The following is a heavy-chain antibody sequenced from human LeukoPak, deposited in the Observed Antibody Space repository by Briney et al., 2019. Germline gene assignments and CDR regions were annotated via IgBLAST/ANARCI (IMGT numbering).Heavy chain of an antibody. J-gene: IGHJ5*02. CDR2: ISGSGGST. V-gene: IGHV3-23*01. D-gene: IGHD2-8*01. CDR1: GFTFTYYG. Sequence: SGGSLRLSCAASGFTFTYYGMTWVRQAPGKGLEWVSSISGSGGSTYYADSVKGRFTISRDNSKNTLYLQMNSLRAEDTAVYYCAKGSACTNGVCYTGISWFDPWGQGTLVTVSS. CDR3: AKGSACTNGVCYTGISWFDP.